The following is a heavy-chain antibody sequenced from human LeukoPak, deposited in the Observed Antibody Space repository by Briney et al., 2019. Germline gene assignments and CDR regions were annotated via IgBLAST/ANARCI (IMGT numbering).Heavy chain of an antibody. V-gene: IGHV3-38-3*01. CDR3: AADQLRGQWLVPFDY. CDR1: GFTFSSYG. J-gene: IGHJ4*02. Sequence: GGSLRLSCAASGFTFSSYGMHWVRQAPGKGLEWVSSISGGSTYYADSRKGRFTISRDNSKNTLHLQMNSLRAEDTAVYYCAADQLRGQWLVPFDYWGQGTLVTVSS. CDR2: ISGGST. D-gene: IGHD6-19*01.